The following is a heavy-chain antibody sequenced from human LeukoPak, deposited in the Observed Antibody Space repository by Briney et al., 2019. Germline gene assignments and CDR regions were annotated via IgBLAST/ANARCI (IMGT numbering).Heavy chain of an antibody. J-gene: IGHJ3*02. D-gene: IGHD3-22*01. V-gene: IGHV3-13*01. CDR2: IGTAGDT. CDR1: GFTFSSYD. CDR3: ARDRGYYDSSGYYSHAFDI. Sequence: PGGSLRLSCAAPGFTFSSYDMHWVRQATGKGLEWVSAIGTAGDTYYPGSVKGRFTVSRENAKNSLYLQMNSLRAGDTAVYYCARDRGYYDSSGYYSHAFDIWGQGTMVTVSS.